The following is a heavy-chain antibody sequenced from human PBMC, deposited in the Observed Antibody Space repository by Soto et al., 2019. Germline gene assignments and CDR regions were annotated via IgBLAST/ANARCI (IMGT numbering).Heavy chain of an antibody. V-gene: IGHV1-69*06. CDR1: GATLRGSV. D-gene: IGHD3-10*01. CDR3: ARGSLEARGAYYYFGMDV. CDR2: IIPTYGSA. Sequence: QVQLVQSGAEVKKPGSSVTVSCWTSGATLRGSVISWVRHAPGQGLDWLGAIIPTYGSATYAQGLEGRIFISGDKAANANYMGLSSLRLDDTAVYYCARGSLEARGAYYYFGMDVWGRGTTVTVSS. J-gene: IGHJ6*02.